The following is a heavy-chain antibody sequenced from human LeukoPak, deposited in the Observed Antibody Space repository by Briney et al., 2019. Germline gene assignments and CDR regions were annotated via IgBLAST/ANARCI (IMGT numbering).Heavy chain of an antibody. CDR2: INHSGST. CDR1: GGSFSGYY. Sequence: PSETLSLTCAVYGGSFSGYYWSWIRQPPGKGLEWIGEINHSGSTNYNPSLKSRVTISVDTSKNQFSLKLSSVTAADTAVYYCARRVPPYDYVWGSYRLNYFDYWGQGTLVTVSS. D-gene: IGHD3-16*02. V-gene: IGHV4-34*01. J-gene: IGHJ4*02. CDR3: ARRVPPYDYVWGSYRLNYFDY.